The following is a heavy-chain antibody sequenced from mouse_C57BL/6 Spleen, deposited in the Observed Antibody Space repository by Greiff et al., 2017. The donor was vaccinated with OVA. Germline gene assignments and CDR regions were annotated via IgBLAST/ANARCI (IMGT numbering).Heavy chain of an antibody. CDR2: ISGGGGNT. V-gene: IGHV5-9*01. Sequence: EVQVVESGGGLVKPGGSLKLSCAASGFTFSSYTMSWVRQTPEKRLEWVATISGGGGNTYYPDSVKGRFTISRDNAKNTLYLQMSSLRSEDTALYYCASYYDYDDWYFDVWGTGTTVTVSS. J-gene: IGHJ1*03. D-gene: IGHD2-4*01. CDR3: ASYYDYDDWYFDV. CDR1: GFTFSSYT.